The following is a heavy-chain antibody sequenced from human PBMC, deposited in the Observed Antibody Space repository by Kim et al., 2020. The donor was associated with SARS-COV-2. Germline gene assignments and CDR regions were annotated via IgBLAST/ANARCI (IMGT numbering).Heavy chain of an antibody. CDR2: IDWDDDK. J-gene: IGHJ4*02. Sequence: SGPTLVNPTQTLTLTCTFSGFSLSTSGMCVSWIRQPPGKALEWLARIDWDDDKYYSTSLKTRLTISKDTSKNQVVLTMTNMDPVDTATYYCARTIYGSGSYYLDYWGQGTLVTVSS. V-gene: IGHV2-70*11. D-gene: IGHD3-10*01. CDR3: ARTIYGSGSYYLDY. CDR1: GFSLSTSGMC.